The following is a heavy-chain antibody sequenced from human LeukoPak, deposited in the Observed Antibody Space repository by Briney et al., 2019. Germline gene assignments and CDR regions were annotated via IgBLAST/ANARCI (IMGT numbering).Heavy chain of an antibody. D-gene: IGHD4-17*01. CDR3: ARVVGDYHTFDY. J-gene: IGHJ4*02. CDR2: IILILGIA. CDR1: GGTFSSYA. V-gene: IGHV1-69*04. Sequence: SVKVSCKASGGTFSSYAISWVRQAPGQGLEWMGRIILILGIANYAQKFQGRVTITADKSTSTAYVELSSLRSEDTAVYYCARVVGDYHTFDYWGQGTLVTVSS.